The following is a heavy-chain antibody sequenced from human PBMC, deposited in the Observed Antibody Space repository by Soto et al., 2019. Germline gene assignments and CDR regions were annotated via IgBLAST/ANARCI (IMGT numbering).Heavy chain of an antibody. CDR2: ISYDGSNK. V-gene: IGHV3-30*18. Sequence: QVQLVESGGGVVQPGRSLRLSCAASGFTFSSYGMHWVRQAPGKGLEWVAVISYDGSNKYYADSVKGRFTISRDSSKNTLYLQMNSLRAEDTAVYYCAKYNYYYGMDVWGQGTTVTVSS. J-gene: IGHJ6*02. CDR3: AKYNYYYGMDV. CDR1: GFTFSSYG.